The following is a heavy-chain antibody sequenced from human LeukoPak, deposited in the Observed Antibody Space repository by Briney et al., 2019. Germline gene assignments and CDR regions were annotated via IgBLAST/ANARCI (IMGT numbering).Heavy chain of an antibody. CDR3: ARGGYDYGDYPFDY. CDR2: ISSSSSYI. V-gene: IGHV3-21*01. Sequence: KPGGSLRLSCAPSGFTFSSYSMNCVRQAPGKGLEWVSSISSSSSYIYYADSVKGRFTISRDNAKNSLYLQMSSLRALDTAVYCCARGGYDYGDYPFDYWGQGTLVTVSS. D-gene: IGHD4-17*01. CDR1: GFTFSSYS. J-gene: IGHJ4*02.